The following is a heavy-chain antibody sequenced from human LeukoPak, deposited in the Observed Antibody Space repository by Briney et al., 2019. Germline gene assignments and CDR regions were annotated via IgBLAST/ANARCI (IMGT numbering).Heavy chain of an antibody. Sequence: GGSLRLSCAASGFTFGDYGMSWVRQAPGKGLECVSAINCNGGSTYYADCVKGRFTISRDNSKNSLYLQMNRLRAEDTAVYYCAKGRHCSGGSCYTHNYYYYYMDVWGKGTTVTVSS. CDR2: INCNGGST. V-gene: IGHV3-23*01. D-gene: IGHD2-15*01. CDR1: GFTFGDYG. J-gene: IGHJ6*03. CDR3: AKGRHCSGGSCYTHNYYYYYMDV.